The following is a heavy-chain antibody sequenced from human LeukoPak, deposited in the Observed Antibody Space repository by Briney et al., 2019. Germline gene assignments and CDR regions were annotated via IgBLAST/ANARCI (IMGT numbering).Heavy chain of an antibody. CDR3: ARTHERALDY. J-gene: IGHJ4*02. Sequence: PGGSLRLSCAASGFTFSTFRMTWVRQAPGKGLEWVSYISIFSSTIYYADSVKGRFTISRDDAKNSVYLQMNSLRVHDTAVYYCARTHERALDYRGQGTLVAVSP. CDR2: ISIFSSTI. CDR1: GFTFSTFR. V-gene: IGHV3-48*01.